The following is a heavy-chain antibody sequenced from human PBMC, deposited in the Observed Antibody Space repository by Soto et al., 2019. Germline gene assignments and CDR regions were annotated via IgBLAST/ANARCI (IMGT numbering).Heavy chain of an antibody. V-gene: IGHV3-74*01. CDR3: AGNTYHGLDV. Sequence: GVLRLSCIGSGFTLRSFWMHWVRQGPGKGLTWVARVNPDGSRTTYADSVKGRFTISRDNAENTLFLEMSSLRVEDTGVYHCAGNTYHGLDVWGQGTTVTVSS. D-gene: IGHD2-21*01. CDR2: VNPDGSRT. CDR1: GFTLRSFW. J-gene: IGHJ6*02.